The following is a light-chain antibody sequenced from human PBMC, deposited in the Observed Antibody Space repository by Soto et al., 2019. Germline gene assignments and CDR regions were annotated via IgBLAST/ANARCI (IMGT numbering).Light chain of an antibody. Sequence: AIRMTQSPSSFSASTGDRVTITCRASQGISSSLAWYQQKPGKAPKLLIYAASTLQSGVPSRFSGSESGTDFTLTISCLQSEDYATYYCQQYYSYPLAFGQGTKLAIK. CDR2: AAS. CDR3: QQYYSYPLA. J-gene: IGKJ2*01. CDR1: QGISSS. V-gene: IGKV1-8*01.